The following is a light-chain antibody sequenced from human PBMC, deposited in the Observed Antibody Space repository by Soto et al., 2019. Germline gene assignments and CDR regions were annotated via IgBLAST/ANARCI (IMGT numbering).Light chain of an antibody. V-gene: IGLV1-40*01. CDR2: GNN. Sequence: QPVLTQPPSVSGAPGQRVTISCTGSGSNIGAGYDVHWYQQLPGTAPKLLIYGNNNRPSGVPDRFSGSKSGTSASLAITGLQAEDEADYYCQSYDYSLSGSVFGTGTKVTVL. J-gene: IGLJ1*01. CDR3: QSYDYSLSGSV. CDR1: GSNIGAGYD.